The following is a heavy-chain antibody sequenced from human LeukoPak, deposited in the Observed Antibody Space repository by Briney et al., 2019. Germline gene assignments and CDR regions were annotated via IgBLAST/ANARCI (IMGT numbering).Heavy chain of an antibody. CDR2: ISGSGGST. V-gene: IGHV3-23*01. D-gene: IGHD6-19*01. J-gene: IGHJ6*02. Sequence: GRSLRLSCAASGFTFSSYSMSWVRQAPGKGLEWVSAISGSGGSTYYADSVKGRFTISRDNSKNTLYLQMNSLRAEDTAVYYCAKEGSIAVAGPYGMDVRGQGTTVTVSS. CDR3: AKEGSIAVAGPYGMDV. CDR1: GFTFSSYS.